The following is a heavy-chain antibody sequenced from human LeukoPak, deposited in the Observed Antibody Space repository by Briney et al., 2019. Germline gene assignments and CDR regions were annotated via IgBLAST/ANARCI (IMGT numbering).Heavy chain of an antibody. D-gene: IGHD3-22*01. CDR1: GFIFSSYW. V-gene: IGHV3-7*03. CDR2: IKQDGSEK. CDR3: TRSGYRHPYHFES. Sequence: GGSLRLSCAASGFIFSSYWMSWVRQAPGKGLEWVANIKQDGSEKYYVDSVKGRFTISRDNSKNTLSLQMNSLRADDTAVYYCTRSGYRHPYHFESWGQGTLVIVSS. J-gene: IGHJ4*02.